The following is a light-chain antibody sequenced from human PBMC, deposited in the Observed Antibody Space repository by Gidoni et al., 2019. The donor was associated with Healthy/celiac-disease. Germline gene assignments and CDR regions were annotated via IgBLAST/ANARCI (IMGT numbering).Light chain of an antibody. Sequence: QSALTPPAPVSGSPGQSLTISCTGTSSDVGSYNLVSWYQQHPGKAPKLMIYEVSKRPSGVSNRFSGSKSGNTASLTISGLQAEDEADYYCCSYAGSSTWVFGGGTKLTVL. CDR3: CSYAGSSTWV. CDR1: SSDVGSYNL. V-gene: IGLV2-23*02. J-gene: IGLJ3*02. CDR2: EVS.